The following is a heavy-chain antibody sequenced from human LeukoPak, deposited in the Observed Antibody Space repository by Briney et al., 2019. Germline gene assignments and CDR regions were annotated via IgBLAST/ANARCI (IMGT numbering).Heavy chain of an antibody. CDR1: GYTFTSYD. D-gene: IGHD5-18*01. V-gene: IGHV1-8*03. CDR2: MNPNSGNT. CDR3: ARGLARTSMVTRGGVRFDY. Sequence: WASVKVSCKASGYTFTSYDINWVRQATGQGLEWMGWMNPNSGNTGYAQKFQGRVTITRNTSISTAYMELSSLRSEDTAVYYCARGLARTSMVTRGGVRFDYWGQGTLVTVSS. J-gene: IGHJ4*02.